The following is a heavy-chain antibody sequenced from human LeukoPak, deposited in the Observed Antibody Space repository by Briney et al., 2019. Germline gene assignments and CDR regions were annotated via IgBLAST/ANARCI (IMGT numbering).Heavy chain of an antibody. CDR2: INPNSGGT. Sequence: GASVKVSCKASGYTFTGYYMHWVRQAPGQGLEWMGWINPNSGGTNYARKFQGRVTMTRDTSISTAYMELSRLRPDDTAVYYCATGYCSSTSCYHNDAFDIWGQGTMVTVSS. J-gene: IGHJ3*02. V-gene: IGHV1-2*02. CDR3: ATGYCSSTSCYHNDAFDI. CDR1: GYTFTGYY. D-gene: IGHD2-2*01.